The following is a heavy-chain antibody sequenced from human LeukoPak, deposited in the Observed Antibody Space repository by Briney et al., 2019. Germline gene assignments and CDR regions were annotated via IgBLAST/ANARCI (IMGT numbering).Heavy chain of an antibody. Sequence: GSLRLSCAASGFTFSSYAMSWVRQAPGKGLEWVSGISGSGAGTYYADSVKGRFTISRDNSKTTLYLQMDSLRADDTAVYYCAKGAVFRYFDWLFNYFDYWGQGTLVTVPS. V-gene: IGHV3-23*01. D-gene: IGHD3-9*01. CDR1: GFTFSSYA. CDR3: AKGAVFRYFDWLFNYFDY. CDR2: ISGSGAGT. J-gene: IGHJ4*02.